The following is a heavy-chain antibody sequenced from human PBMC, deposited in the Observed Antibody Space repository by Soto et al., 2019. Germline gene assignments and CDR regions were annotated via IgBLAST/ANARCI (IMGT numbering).Heavy chain of an antibody. Sequence: HPGGSLRLSCAAAGFTFSIYAMSWVRQAPGKGLEWVSAISGSGGSTYYADSVKDRFTISRDNSKNTLYLQMNSLRAEDTAVYYCAKEKYFLAMYSSGCFDYWGQGTLVTVSS. V-gene: IGHV3-23*01. CDR3: AKEKYFLAMYSSGCFDY. D-gene: IGHD6-19*01. CDR1: GFTFSIYA. J-gene: IGHJ4*02. CDR2: ISGSGGST.